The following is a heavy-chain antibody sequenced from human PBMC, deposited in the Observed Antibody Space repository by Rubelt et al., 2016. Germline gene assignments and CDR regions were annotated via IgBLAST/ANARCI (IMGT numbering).Heavy chain of an antibody. J-gene: IGHJ4*02. CDR2: LYYSGST. Sequence: QVQLQESGPRLVKPSETLSLTCNVSADSISGFSWSWIRQPPGKGLECIGDLYYSGSTNYNPSLESRVTMSVDTSKNQFSLKLTSVTAADTAVDYCAKDPVGRFDYWGQGTLVTVSS. V-gene: IGHV4-59*01. CDR3: AKDPVGRFDY. CDR1: ADSISGFS. D-gene: IGHD1-26*01.